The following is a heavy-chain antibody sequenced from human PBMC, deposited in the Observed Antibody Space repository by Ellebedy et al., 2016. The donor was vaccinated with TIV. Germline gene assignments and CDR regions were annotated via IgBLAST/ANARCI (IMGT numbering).Heavy chain of an antibody. V-gene: IGHV1-46*01. CDR3: ARDEDHYGMDV. Sequence: AASVKVSCKASGYTFTSYGISWVRQAPGQGLEWMGIINPSGGSTSYAQKFQGRVTMTRDTSTSTVYMELSSLRSEDTAVYYCARDEDHYGMDVWGQGTTVTVSS. CDR1: GYTFTSYG. CDR2: INPSGGST. J-gene: IGHJ6*02.